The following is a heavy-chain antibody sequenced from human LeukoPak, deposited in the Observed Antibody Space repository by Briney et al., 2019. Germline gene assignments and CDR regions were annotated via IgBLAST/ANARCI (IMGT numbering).Heavy chain of an antibody. D-gene: IGHD3-10*01. CDR3: ARRVGRWFGERAYYYNYMDV. V-gene: IGHV4-39*07. J-gene: IGHJ6*03. CDR2: IYYSGTT. CDR1: GGSISSSSYY. Sequence: SETLSLTCTVSGGSISSSSYYWDWIRQPPGKGLEWIGSIYYSGTTDYNPSLKSRVTISVDTSKNQFSLRLSSVTAADTAVYYCARRVGRWFGERAYYYNYMDVWGKGTTVTISS.